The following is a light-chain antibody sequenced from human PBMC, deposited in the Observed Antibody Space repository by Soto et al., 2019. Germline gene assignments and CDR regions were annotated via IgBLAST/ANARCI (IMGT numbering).Light chain of an antibody. CDR1: QGIYNY. CDR2: AAS. Sequence: DIQMTQSPSSLSASVGDTVSITCRASQGIYNYLAWYQKKPGKPPKPLISAASTLHSGVPSRFSGRGSGTDFTLTISSLQPEDVATYYCQKYNSVPFTFGPGTTVDIK. J-gene: IGKJ3*01. CDR3: QKYNSVPFT. V-gene: IGKV1-27*01.